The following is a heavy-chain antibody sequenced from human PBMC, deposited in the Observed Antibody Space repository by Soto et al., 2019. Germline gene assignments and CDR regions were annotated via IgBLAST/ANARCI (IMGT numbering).Heavy chain of an antibody. CDR3: TATTRAAHGLER. CDR1: GFTFSGSA. D-gene: IGHD2-2*01. Sequence: WGSLRLSCVASGFTFSGSAMHWVRQASGKGLEWVGRIRSKANSYARAYAASVKGRFTISRDDSKNTAYLQMNSLKTEDTAVYDCTATTRAAHGLERWGKG. J-gene: IGHJ6*01. V-gene: IGHV3-73*01. CDR2: IRSKANSYAR.